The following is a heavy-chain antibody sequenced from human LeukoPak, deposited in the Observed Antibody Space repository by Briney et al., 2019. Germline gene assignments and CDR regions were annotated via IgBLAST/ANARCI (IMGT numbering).Heavy chain of an antibody. J-gene: IGHJ5*02. CDR3: ASLARGGNWFDP. Sequence: SETLSLTCAVYGGSFIGYDWTWIRQPPGKGLEWIGEINHSGGTNYNPSLKSRVTISVDTSKNQFSLKLSSVTAADTAVYYCASLARGGNWFDPWGQGTLFTASS. CDR1: GGSFIGYD. V-gene: IGHV4-34*01. CDR2: INHSGGT. D-gene: IGHD6-6*01.